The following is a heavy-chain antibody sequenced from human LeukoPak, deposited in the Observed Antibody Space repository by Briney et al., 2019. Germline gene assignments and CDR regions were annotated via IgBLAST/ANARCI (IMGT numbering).Heavy chain of an antibody. Sequence: SETLSLTCTVSGASITNDDYYWSWIRQHPGKGLEWIGYIYFSGSTYYNPTLKSRASVSVDTSKSQFSLRLTSVTAADTAVYYCARRAPFSNWFDPWGQGTLVIVSS. D-gene: IGHD2-2*01. CDR1: GASITNDDYY. J-gene: IGHJ5*02. V-gene: IGHV4-31*03. CDR3: ARRAPFSNWFDP. CDR2: IYFSGST.